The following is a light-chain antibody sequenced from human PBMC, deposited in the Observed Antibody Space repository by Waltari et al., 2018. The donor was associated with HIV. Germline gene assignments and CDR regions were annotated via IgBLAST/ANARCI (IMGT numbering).Light chain of an antibody. CDR3: QQYGSSRT. V-gene: IGKV3-20*01. J-gene: IGKJ3*01. CDR1: QRVSSSY. CDR2: GAS. Sequence: EIVLTQSPGTLSLSPGERATLSCRASQRVSSSYLAWYKQKPGQAPRLLIYGASSRATGIPDRFSGSGSGTDFTLTISRLEPEDFAVYYCQQYGSSRTFGPGTKVDI.